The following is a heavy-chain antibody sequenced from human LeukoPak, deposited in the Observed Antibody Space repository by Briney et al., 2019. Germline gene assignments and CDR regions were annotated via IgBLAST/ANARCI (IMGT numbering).Heavy chain of an antibody. CDR3: ARGVVAANYYYYGMDV. D-gene: IGHD2-15*01. Sequence: PSETLSLTCTVSGGSISSYYWSCIRQPPGKGLEWIGYIYYSGSTNYNPSLKSRVTISVDTSKNQFSLKLSSVTAADTAVYYCARGVVAANYYYYGMDVWGQGTTVTVSS. CDR2: IYYSGST. V-gene: IGHV4-59*08. J-gene: IGHJ6*02. CDR1: GGSISSYY.